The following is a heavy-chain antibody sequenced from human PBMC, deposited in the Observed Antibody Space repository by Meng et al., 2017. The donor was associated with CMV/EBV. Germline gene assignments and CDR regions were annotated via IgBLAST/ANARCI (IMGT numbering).Heavy chain of an antibody. D-gene: IGHD1-14*01. J-gene: IGHJ4*02. CDR1: GVSISSGDYY. CDR2: IYYSGST. CDR3: ARVTSRVAGAFDY. V-gene: IGHV4-30-4*08. Sequence: VPLQESGPGLGKPSQPLSLTCTVSGVSISSGDYYWSWIRQPPGKGLEWIGYIYYSGSTYYNPSLKSRVTISVDTSKNQFSLKLSSVTAADTAVYYCARVTSRVAGAFDYWGQGTLVTVSS.